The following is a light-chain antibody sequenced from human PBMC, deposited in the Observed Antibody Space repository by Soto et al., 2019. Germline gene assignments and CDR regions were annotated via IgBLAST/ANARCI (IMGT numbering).Light chain of an antibody. J-gene: IGKJ4*01. V-gene: IGKV3-15*01. CDR1: KSISSN. CDR2: GAS. Sequence: EIVMTQSPATLSVSPGERATLSCRAGKSISSNLAWYQLKPGQAPRLLFYGASTRATGIPARFSGSGSGTEFTLTITSLQSEDCAIYYCQQYHTWPITFGGGTKV. CDR3: QQYHTWPIT.